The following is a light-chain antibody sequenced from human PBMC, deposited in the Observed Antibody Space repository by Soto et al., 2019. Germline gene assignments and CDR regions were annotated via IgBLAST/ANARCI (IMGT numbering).Light chain of an antibody. J-gene: IGLJ1*01. CDR3: SSYAGSSNV. V-gene: IGLV2-8*01. CDR1: SSDVGGYNY. CDR2: EVN. Sequence: QSALTHPPSASGSPGQSVAISCTGTSSDVGGYNYVSWYQQHPGKAPKLMIYEVNKRPSGVPDRFSGSKSGNTASLTVSGLQAEDEADYYCSSYAGSSNVFGTGNKLTVL.